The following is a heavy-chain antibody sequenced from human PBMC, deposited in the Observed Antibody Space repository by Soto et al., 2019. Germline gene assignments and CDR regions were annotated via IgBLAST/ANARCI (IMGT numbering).Heavy chain of an antibody. CDR3: NLYYYDSSGYYNRPNFDY. V-gene: IGHV1-69*13. CDR2: IIPIFGTA. Sequence: GASVKVSCKASGGTFSSYAISWVRQAPGQGLEWMGGIIPIFGTANYAQKFQGRVTITADESTSTAYMELSSLRSEDTAVYYFNLYYYDSSGYYNRPNFDYWGQGTLVTVSS. D-gene: IGHD3-22*01. J-gene: IGHJ4*02. CDR1: GGTFSSYA.